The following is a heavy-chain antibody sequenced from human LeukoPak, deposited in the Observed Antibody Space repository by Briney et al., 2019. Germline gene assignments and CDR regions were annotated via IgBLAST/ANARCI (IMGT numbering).Heavy chain of an antibody. CDR2: ISSSSNYI. J-gene: IGHJ3*02. Sequence: GGALRLSCATSGFTFSIYGMHWVRQAPGKGLEWVSSISSSSNYIYYTDSVKGPFTISRDNAKNSLYLQMNSLRAEDTAVYYCARDSPVTGGAAFDIWGQGTMVTVSS. CDR1: GFTFSIYG. D-gene: IGHD6-19*01. V-gene: IGHV3-21*01. CDR3: ARDSPVTGGAAFDI.